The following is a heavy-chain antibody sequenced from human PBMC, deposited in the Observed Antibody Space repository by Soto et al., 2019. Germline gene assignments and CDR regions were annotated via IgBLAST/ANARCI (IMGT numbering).Heavy chain of an antibody. CDR3: ARDPSSWYQLQEHWFDP. CDR1: GYTFTSYY. V-gene: IGHV1-46*01. Sequence: ASVKVSCKASGYTFTSYYMHWVRQAPGQGLEWMGIINPSGGSTSYAQKFQGRVTMTRDTSTSTVYMELSSLRSEDTAVYYCARDPSSWYQLQEHWFDPWGQGTLVTVSS. D-gene: IGHD2-2*01. CDR2: INPSGGST. J-gene: IGHJ5*02.